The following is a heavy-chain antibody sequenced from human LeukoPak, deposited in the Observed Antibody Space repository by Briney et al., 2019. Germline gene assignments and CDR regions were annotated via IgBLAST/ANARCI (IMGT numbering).Heavy chain of an antibody. D-gene: IGHD2-8*02. V-gene: IGHV1-24*01. CDR2: FDPEDGET. J-gene: IGHJ5*02. CDR1: GYTLTELS. Sequence: GASVKVSCKVSGYTLTELSMHWVRQAPGKGLEWMGGFDPEDGETIYAQKFQGRVTMTTDTSTSTAYMELRSLRSDDTAVYYCARVHPGNWFDPWGQGTLVTVSS. CDR3: ARVHPGNWFDP.